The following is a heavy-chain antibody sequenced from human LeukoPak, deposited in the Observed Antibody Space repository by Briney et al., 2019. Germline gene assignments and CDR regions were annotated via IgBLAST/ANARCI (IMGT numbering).Heavy chain of an antibody. CDR3: ARDLNSSGYAASGY. CDR1: GYTFTGYY. CDR2: INPNSGGT. Sequence: ASVKVSCKASGYTFTGYYMHWVRQAPGQGLEWMGWINPNSGGTNYAQKFQGRVTMTRDTSISTAYMELSRLRSDDTAVYYCARDLNSSGYAASGYWGQGTLVTVSS. V-gene: IGHV1-2*02. J-gene: IGHJ4*02. D-gene: IGHD5-12*01.